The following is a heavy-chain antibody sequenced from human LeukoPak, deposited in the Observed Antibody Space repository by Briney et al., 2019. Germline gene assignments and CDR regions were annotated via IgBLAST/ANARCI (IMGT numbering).Heavy chain of an antibody. Sequence: GGSLRLSCAACGFTFRSYGMHWARQAPGKGLEWVAVISYDGSNKYYADCVKGRFTISRDNSKNTLYLQMSSLRAEGSALYYCSKDGYVYSGYDDYGDRYFDYWGQGTLVTVSS. J-gene: IGHJ4*02. CDR2: ISYDGSNK. D-gene: IGHD5-12*01. V-gene: IGHV3-30*18. CDR3: SKDGYVYSGYDDYGDRYFDY. CDR1: GFTFRSYG.